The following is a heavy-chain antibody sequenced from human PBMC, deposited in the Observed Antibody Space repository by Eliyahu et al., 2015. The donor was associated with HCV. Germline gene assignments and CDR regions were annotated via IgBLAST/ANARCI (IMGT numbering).Heavy chain of an antibody. Sequence: EVQLVESGGGLVQPGGSLRLSCAASGFXFSSYDRNWVRQAPGKGLGWVSAISGGGISTXYADSVKGRFTISRDNSKNTLYLQMHSLRAEDTAVYYCANAQWIQRWSNYYYGMDVWGQGTTVTVSS. V-gene: IGHV3-23*04. J-gene: IGHJ6*02. CDR3: ANAQWIQRWSNYYYGMDV. D-gene: IGHD5-18*01. CDR1: GFXFSSYD. CDR2: ISGGGIST.